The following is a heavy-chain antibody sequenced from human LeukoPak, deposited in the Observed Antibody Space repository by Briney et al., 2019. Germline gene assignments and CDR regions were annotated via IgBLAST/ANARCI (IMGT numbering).Heavy chain of an antibody. J-gene: IGHJ1*01. Sequence: SETLSLTCAVYGGSFSGYYWSWIRQPPGKGLEWTGEINHSGSTNYNPSLKSRVTISVVTSKNQFSLKLSSVTAADTAVYYCARARGYSSSSGYFQHWGQGTLVTVSS. CDR2: INHSGST. CDR1: GGSFSGYY. D-gene: IGHD6-6*01. CDR3: ARARGYSSSSGYFQH. V-gene: IGHV4-34*01.